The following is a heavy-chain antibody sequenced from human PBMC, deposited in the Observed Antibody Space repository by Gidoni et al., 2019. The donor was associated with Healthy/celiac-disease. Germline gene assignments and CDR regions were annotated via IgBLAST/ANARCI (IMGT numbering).Heavy chain of an antibody. V-gene: IGHV4-39*07. CDR2: IYYSGST. Sequence: QLQLQESGPGLVKPSEPLSLPCTVSGGSISSSSYYWGWIRQPPGKGLEWIGSIYYSGSTYYNPSLKSRVTISVDTSKNQFSLKLSSVTAADTAVYYCARASRDSSGWQWGQGTLVTVSS. CDR1: GGSISSSSYY. J-gene: IGHJ4*02. CDR3: ARASRDSSGWQ. D-gene: IGHD6-19*01.